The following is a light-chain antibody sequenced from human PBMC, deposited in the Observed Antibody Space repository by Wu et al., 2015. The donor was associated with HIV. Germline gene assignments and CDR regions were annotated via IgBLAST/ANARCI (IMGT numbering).Light chain of an antibody. CDR1: QSVGSW. Sequence: DIQMTQSPSTPSASVGDRVNITCRAGQSVGSWLAWYQQTPGKAPKHLIYKASSLESGVPSRFSGGGSGTEFTLTVSSLQPADFGIYYCQQYYTYPYTFGQGTKLEIK. CDR3: QQYYTYPYT. V-gene: IGKV1-5*03. CDR2: KAS. J-gene: IGKJ2*01.